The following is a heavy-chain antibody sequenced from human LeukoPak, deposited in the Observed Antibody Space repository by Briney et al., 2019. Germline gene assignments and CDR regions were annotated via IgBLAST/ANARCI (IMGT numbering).Heavy chain of an antibody. V-gene: IGHV1-3*03. CDR1: GFTFSNYA. D-gene: IGHD1-14*01. CDR2: INAGNGNT. CDR3: ARVGLYHTLDY. Sequence: ASVTVSCKASGFTFSNYALHWVRQSPGQRLEWMGWINAGNGNTKYAQEFQDRVTFTRDTSATTAYMELSSLRSEDMAVYYCARVGLYHTLDYWGQGTLVTVSS. J-gene: IGHJ4*02.